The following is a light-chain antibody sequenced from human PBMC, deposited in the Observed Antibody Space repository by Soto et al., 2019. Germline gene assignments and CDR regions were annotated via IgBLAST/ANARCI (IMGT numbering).Light chain of an antibody. V-gene: IGLV1-51*02. CDR2: EDY. J-gene: IGLJ2*01. CDR1: TSNIGSDY. CDR3: GAWDSSLTGGV. Sequence: QSVLTQPPSVSAAPGQRVTISCSGSTSNIGSDYVSWYQHLPGTAPKLLIYEDYKRPSVIPDRFSGSKSGTSATLGITGLQTGDEADYYCGAWDSSLTGGVFGGGTKLTVL.